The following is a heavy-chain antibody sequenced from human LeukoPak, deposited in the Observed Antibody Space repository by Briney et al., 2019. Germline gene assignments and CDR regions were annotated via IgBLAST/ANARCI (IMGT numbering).Heavy chain of an antibody. D-gene: IGHD3-22*01. CDR3: ARDHFDSSGYYYLLGYFEH. V-gene: IGHV1-46*01. CDR2: IKPSGGGT. CDR1: GYTFTNYY. Sequence: EASVKVSCKASGYTFTNYYVHWVRQAPGQGLEWMGIIKPSGGGTSYALKFQGRVTMTRDTSTSTAYMELSSLRSEDTAVYYCARDHFDSSGYYYLLGYFEHWGQGTLVTVSS. J-gene: IGHJ1*01.